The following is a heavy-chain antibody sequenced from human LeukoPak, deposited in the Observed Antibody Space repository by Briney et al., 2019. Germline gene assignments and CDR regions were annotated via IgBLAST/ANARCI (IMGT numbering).Heavy chain of an antibody. CDR2: ISSSGSTI. J-gene: IGHJ3*02. CDR1: GFTFSSYE. CDR3: ARAYDSPGGAAFDI. D-gene: IGHD3-22*01. V-gene: IGHV3-48*03. Sequence: GGSLRLSCVASGFTFSSYEMNWVRQAPGKGLEWVSYISSSGSTIYYADSVKGRFTISRDNAKNSLYLQMNSLRAGDTAVYYCARAYDSPGGAAFDIWGQGTMVTVSS.